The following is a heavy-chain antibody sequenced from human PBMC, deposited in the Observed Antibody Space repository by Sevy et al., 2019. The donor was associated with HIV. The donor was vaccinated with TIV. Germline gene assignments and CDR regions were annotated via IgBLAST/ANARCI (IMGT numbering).Heavy chain of an antibody. D-gene: IGHD3-22*01. J-gene: IGHJ3*01. CDR1: GFIFSNYE. CDR2: ISPSGHAI. Sequence: GGSLRLSCKASGFIFSNYEMNWVRQAPGKGLEWVSYISPSGHAIYYADSVKGRFTVSRDNAKNSLYLQMNSRRGDDTALYYCARDIDSSGYSYAFDLWGQGTMVTVSS. V-gene: IGHV3-48*03. CDR3: ARDIDSSGYSYAFDL.